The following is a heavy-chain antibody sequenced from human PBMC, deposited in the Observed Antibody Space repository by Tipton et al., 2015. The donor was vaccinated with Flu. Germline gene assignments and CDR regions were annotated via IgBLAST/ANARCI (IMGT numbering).Heavy chain of an antibody. CDR2: INHSGST. V-gene: IGHV4-34*01. J-gene: IGHJ4*02. D-gene: IGHD3-10*01. CDR3: ARFSVRGESDY. CDR1: GGSFSGYY. Sequence: TLSLTCAVYGGSFSGYYWSWIRPPPGKGLEWIGEINHSGSTNYNPSLKSRVTISVDTSKNQFSLKLSSVTAADTAVYYCARFSVRGESDYWGQGTLVTVSS.